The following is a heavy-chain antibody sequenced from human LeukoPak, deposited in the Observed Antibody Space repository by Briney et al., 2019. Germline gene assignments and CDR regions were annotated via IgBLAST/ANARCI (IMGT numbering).Heavy chain of an antibody. J-gene: IGHJ3*02. CDR2: FYRGDSR. Sequence: PGGSLRLSCAASGFSVTSTYMTWIRQAPGKGLEWVSIFYRGDSRHYADSVKGRFTISRDSSKNTLYLQMNSLRAEDTAVYYCARDDYRYCSSTSCPPDIWGQGTMVTVSS. D-gene: IGHD2-2*01. CDR1: GFSVTSTY. V-gene: IGHV3-53*01. CDR3: ARDDYRYCSSTSCPPDI.